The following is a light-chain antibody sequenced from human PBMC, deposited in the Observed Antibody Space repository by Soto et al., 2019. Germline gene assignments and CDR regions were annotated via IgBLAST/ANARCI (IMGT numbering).Light chain of an antibody. J-gene: IGKJ1*01. CDR3: QKYGRPWT. CDR2: KAS. V-gene: IGKV1-5*03. CDR1: QSISNW. Sequence: DIQMTQSPSTLPASVGDRVTITCRASQSISNWLAWYQQKPGKAPKLLIYKASSVETGVPSRFSGSGSGTEFTLTISSLQPEDFATYYCQKYGRPWTFGQGTKVQIK.